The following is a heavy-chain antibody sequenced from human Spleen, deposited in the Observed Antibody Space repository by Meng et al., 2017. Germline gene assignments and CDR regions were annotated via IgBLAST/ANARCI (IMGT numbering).Heavy chain of an antibody. CDR1: GGSFSDYY. V-gene: IGHV4-31*11. D-gene: IGHD3-22*01. CDR2: IYYSGST. Sequence: VPPQRGGVGSLTAPETPSLTCVVSGGSFSDYYWSWIRQHTGKGLEWIGYIYYSGSTYYNPPLKSRVTISVDTSKNQFSLKLSSVTAADTAVYYCASYYYDSSALGYFQHWGQGTLVTVSS. CDR3: ASYYYDSSALGYFQH. J-gene: IGHJ1*01.